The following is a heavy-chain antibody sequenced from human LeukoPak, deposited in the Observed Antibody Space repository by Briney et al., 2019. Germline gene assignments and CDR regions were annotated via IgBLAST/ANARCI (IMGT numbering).Heavy chain of an antibody. CDR3: ASSNCSTTTCLFNAFDI. CDR2: ISSNGGST. V-gene: IGHV3-64*01. D-gene: IGHD2-2*01. CDR1: GFTFSNYA. Sequence: GGSLRLSCAASGFTFSNYAMHWVRQAPGKGLEYVSVISSNGGSTYYANSVKGRFTISRDNSKNTLYLQVGSLRAEDMAVYYCASSNCSTTTCLFNAFDIWGQWTMVTVSS. J-gene: IGHJ3*02.